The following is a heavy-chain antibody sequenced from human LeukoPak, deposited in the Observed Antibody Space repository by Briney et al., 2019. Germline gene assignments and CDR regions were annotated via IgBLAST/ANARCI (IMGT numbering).Heavy chain of an antibody. Sequence: PSETLSLTCTVSGGSISSSSYYWGWIRQPPGKGLEWIGSIYYSGSTYYNPSLESRVTISVDTSKNQFSLRLTSVTAADTAVYYCARQTGSGLFILPGGQGTLVTVSS. CDR2: IYYSGST. J-gene: IGHJ4*02. V-gene: IGHV4-39*01. D-gene: IGHD3/OR15-3a*01. CDR1: GGSISSSSYY. CDR3: ARQTGSGLFILP.